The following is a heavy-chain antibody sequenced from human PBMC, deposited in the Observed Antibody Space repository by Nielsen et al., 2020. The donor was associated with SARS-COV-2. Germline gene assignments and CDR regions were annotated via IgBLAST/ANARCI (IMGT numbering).Heavy chain of an antibody. V-gene: IGHV3-53*01. D-gene: IGHD3-22*01. CDR1: GFTVSSSY. CDR2: IYTGGST. J-gene: IGHJ4*02. CDR3: ARLWDDGYYFDTGPYDY. Sequence: GGSLRLSCAASGFTVSSSYMTWVRQAPGKGLEWVSVIYTGGSTYYADSVKGRFTISRDNAKNTLYLQMNGLRAEDTAVYYCARLWDDGYYFDTGPYDYWGQGTLVTVSS.